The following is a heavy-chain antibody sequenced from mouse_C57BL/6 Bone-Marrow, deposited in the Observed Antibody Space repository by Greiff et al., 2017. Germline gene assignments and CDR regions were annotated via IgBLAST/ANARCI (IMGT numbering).Heavy chain of an antibody. CDR2: IYPSDSET. D-gene: IGHD1-1*01. CDR1: GYTFTSYW. J-gene: IGHJ3*01. Sequence: QVQLQQPGAELVRPGSSVKLSCKASGYTFTSYWMDWVKQRPGQGLEWIGNIYPSDSETHYNQKFKDKATLTVDKSSSTAYMQLSSLTSEDSAVYYCARDLLSAWFAYWGQGTLVTVSA. CDR3: ARDLLSAWFAY. V-gene: IGHV1-61*01.